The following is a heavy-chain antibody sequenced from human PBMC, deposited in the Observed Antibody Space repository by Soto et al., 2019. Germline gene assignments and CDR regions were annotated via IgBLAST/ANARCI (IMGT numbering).Heavy chain of an antibody. Sequence: SVRVSCKASGGTFSSYAISWVRQAPGQGLEWMGGIIPIFGTANYAQKFQGRVTITADESTTTAYMELSSLRSEDTAVYYCARDLKRYYDSSGYGYYYYGMDVWGQGTTVTVSS. CDR2: IIPIFGTA. CDR3: ARDLKRYYDSSGYGYYYYGMDV. CDR1: GGTFSSYA. J-gene: IGHJ6*02. V-gene: IGHV1-69*13. D-gene: IGHD3-22*01.